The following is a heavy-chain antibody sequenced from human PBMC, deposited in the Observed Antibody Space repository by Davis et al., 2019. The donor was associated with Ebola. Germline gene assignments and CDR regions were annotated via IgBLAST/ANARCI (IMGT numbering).Heavy chain of an antibody. J-gene: IGHJ4*02. CDR1: GFTFTGSA. CDR3: TPGTSGGIDS. D-gene: IGHD6-25*01. CDR2: IRSKANSYAT. Sequence: GESLKISCAASGFTFTGSAMHWVRQAPGKGLEWVGRIRSKANSYATAYAESVKGRFTISRDDSKNTEYLQMNSLETEDTAVYSCTPGTSGGIDSWGQGTLVTVSS. V-gene: IGHV3-73*01.